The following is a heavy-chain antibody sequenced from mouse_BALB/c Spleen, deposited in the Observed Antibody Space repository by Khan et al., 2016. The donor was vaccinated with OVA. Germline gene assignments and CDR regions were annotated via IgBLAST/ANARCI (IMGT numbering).Heavy chain of an antibody. CDR1: GFSLTNYG. Sequence: QVQLKESGPGLVAPSLSLSITCTISGFSLTNYGVHWVRQPPGKGLEWLVVIWGDGSTTYNSALKSRLTITKDNSKSQVFLKMNSLQTDDTAIYFCASQPYYHYNVMDYWGQGTSVTVSS. CDR2: IWGDGST. V-gene: IGHV2-6-1*01. D-gene: IGHD2-10*01. J-gene: IGHJ4*01. CDR3: ASQPYYHYNVMDY.